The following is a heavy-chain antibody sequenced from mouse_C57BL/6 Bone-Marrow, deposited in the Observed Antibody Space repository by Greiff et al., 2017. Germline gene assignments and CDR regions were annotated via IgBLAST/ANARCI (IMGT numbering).Heavy chain of an antibody. CDR1: GFHIKNTY. J-gene: IGHJ4*01. CDR3: ARQRHGAMDY. V-gene: IGHV14-3*01. Sequence: EVQLQQSVAELVRPGASVKLSCTASGFHIKNTYMHWVKQRPEPGLEWIGRIDPANGNTKYAPKFQGKATITADPSSNTAYLQLSSLTSEDTAIYYCARQRHGAMDYWGQGTSVTVSS. CDR2: IDPANGNT. D-gene: IGHD1-2*01.